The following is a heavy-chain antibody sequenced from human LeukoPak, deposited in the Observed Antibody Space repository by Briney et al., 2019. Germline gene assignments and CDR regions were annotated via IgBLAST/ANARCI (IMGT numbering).Heavy chain of an antibody. CDR1: GYSFTSYC. CDR3: GMSGDRVPLQDDVFDV. CDR2: IYPGDSGP. J-gene: IGHJ3*01. V-gene: IGHV5-51*01. D-gene: IGHD1-26*01. Sequence: GESLKISCKVSGYSFTSYCIGWVRQMPGKGLEWMGIIYPGDSGPTYSPSFQGQVTISVAKSINTAYLQWSSLQASDIAMYYCGMSGDRVPLQDDVFDVWGQGTMVTVST.